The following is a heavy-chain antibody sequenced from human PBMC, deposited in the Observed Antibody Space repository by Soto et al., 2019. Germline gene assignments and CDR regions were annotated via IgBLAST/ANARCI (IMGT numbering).Heavy chain of an antibody. CDR2: IHPNGRT. Sequence: QVQLQESGPGLVEPSGTLSLTCAVSGGSISSDNWWTWVRQPPGEGLEWIGEIHPNGRTNYKPSLKSRITISVDKSENQFSLWLTSVNAADTALYYCATRYCIHTTCYVYWGQGTLVTVSS. J-gene: IGHJ4*02. CDR3: ATRYCIHTTCYVY. CDR1: GGSISSDNW. V-gene: IGHV4-4*02. D-gene: IGHD2-2*01.